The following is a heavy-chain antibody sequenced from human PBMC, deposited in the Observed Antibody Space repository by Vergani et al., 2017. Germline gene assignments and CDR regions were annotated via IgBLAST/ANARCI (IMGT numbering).Heavy chain of an antibody. CDR2: INPSGGST. Sequence: QVQLVQSGAEVKKPGASVKVSCQASGYTFTSYYMHWVRQAPGQGLEWMGIINPSGGSTSYEQKFQGRVTMTRDTSTSTVYMGLSSLRSEDTAGYYCARDSRYCSSTSCYVGRDWFDPWGQGTLVTVSS. D-gene: IGHD2-2*01. CDR1: GYTFTSYY. CDR3: ARDSRYCSSTSCYVGRDWFDP. J-gene: IGHJ5*02. V-gene: IGHV1-46*01.